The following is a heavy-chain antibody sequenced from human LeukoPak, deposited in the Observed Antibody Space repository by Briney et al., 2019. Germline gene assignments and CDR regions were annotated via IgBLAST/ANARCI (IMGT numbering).Heavy chain of an antibody. CDR3: ARGWAVAGNPNWFDP. J-gene: IGHJ5*02. V-gene: IGHV3-33*01. CDR1: GFTFSNSA. Sequence: PGGSLRLSCAASGFTFSNSAMPWVRQAPGKGLEWVAVIWHDGSEIYYQDSVKGRFTISRDNFKNTLYLRMNSLRAEDTAVYYCARGWAVAGNPNWFDPWGQGTLVTVSS. CDR2: IWHDGSEI. D-gene: IGHD6-19*01.